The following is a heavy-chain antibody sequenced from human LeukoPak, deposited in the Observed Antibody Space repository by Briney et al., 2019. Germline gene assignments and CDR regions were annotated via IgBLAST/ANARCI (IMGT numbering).Heavy chain of an antibody. V-gene: IGHV4-34*01. CDR3: ARGPYYYDSSSRQKGDAFDI. CDR2: INHSGST. J-gene: IGHJ3*02. Sequence: PSETLSLTCAVYGGSFSGYYWSWIRQPPGKGLEWIGEINHSGSTNYNPSLKSRVTISVDTSKNQFSLKLSSVTAADTAVYYCARGPYYYDSSSRQKGDAFDIWGQGTMVTVSS. CDR1: GGSFSGYY. D-gene: IGHD3-22*01.